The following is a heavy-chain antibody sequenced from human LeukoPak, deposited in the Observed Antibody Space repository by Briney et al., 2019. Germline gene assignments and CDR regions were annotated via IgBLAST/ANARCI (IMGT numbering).Heavy chain of an antibody. J-gene: IGHJ4*02. V-gene: IGHV4-34*01. CDR1: GGSFSGYY. Sequence: SETLSLTCAVYGGSFSGYYWSWIRQPPGKGLEWIGEINHSGSTNYNPSLKSRVTISVDTSKNQFSLKLSSVTAADTAVCYCARGRVERWLQSEYLGIDYWGQGTLVTVSS. CDR3: ARGRVERWLQSEYLGIDY. D-gene: IGHD5-12*01. CDR2: INHSGST.